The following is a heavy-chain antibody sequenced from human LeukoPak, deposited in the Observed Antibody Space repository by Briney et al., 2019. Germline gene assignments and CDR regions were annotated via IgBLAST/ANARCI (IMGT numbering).Heavy chain of an antibody. CDR1: GGTFSSYA. V-gene: IGHV1-69*04. CDR3: ARVATMIVVATGAFDI. J-gene: IGHJ3*02. CDR2: IIPILGIA. D-gene: IGHD3-22*01. Sequence: GASVKVSCKASGGTFSSYAISWVRQAPGQGLEWMGRIIPILGIANYAQKFQGRVTITADKSTSTAYMELSSLRSEDTAVYYCARVATMIVVATGAFDIWGQGTMVTVSS.